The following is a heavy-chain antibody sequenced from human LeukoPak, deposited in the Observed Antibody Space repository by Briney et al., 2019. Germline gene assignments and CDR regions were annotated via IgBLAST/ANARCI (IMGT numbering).Heavy chain of an antibody. D-gene: IGHD1-26*01. CDR3: AKEGGSYWALSDY. CDR1: GFTFSSYA. CDR2: ISGSGGNT. V-gene: IGHV3-23*01. J-gene: IGHJ4*02. Sequence: GGSLRLSCAASGFTFSSYAMSWGRPAPGKGLEWVSAISGSGGNTYYADSVKGRFTISRDNSKNTLYLQMNSLRAEDTAVYYCAKEGGSYWALSDYWGQGTLVTVSP.